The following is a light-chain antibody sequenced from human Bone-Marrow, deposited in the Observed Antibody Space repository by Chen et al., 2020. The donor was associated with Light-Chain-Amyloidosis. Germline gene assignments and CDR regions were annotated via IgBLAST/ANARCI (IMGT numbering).Light chain of an antibody. CDR2: DNT. CDR1: SSNIGNNY. CDR3: ATWDNSLSALAM. J-gene: IGLJ3*02. V-gene: IGLV1-51*01. Sequence: SVLTQPPSVSAAPGQKVTISCSGSSSNIGNNYVSWYQQVPGTAPKLLIYDNTKRPSGIPDQFSGSKSGTSATLDITGLQTGDEADYYCATWDNSLSALAMFGGGTKLTVV.